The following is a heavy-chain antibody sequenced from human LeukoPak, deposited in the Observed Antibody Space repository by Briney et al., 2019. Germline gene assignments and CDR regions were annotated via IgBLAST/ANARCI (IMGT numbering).Heavy chain of an antibody. CDR2: IYYSGST. Sequence: PSETLSLTCTVSGGSISSYYWSWIRQPPGKGLEWIGYIYYSGSTNYNPSLKSRVTISVDTSKNQFSLKLSSVTAADTAVYYCARFISYDSSGYLIWAFDYWGQGTLVTVSS. D-gene: IGHD3-22*01. J-gene: IGHJ4*02. CDR3: ARFISYDSSGYLIWAFDY. CDR1: GGSISSYY. V-gene: IGHV4-59*01.